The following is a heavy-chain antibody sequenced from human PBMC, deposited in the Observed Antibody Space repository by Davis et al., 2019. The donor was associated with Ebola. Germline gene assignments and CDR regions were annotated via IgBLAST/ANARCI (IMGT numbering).Heavy chain of an antibody. Sequence: PGGSLRLFCAASGFTFSSHSMNWVRQAPGKGLEWVSCISSSGTYISYADSVKGRFTVSRDNAKNSLFLQMSSLRADDTAVYYCARGEQWPYWGQGTLVTVSS. CDR3: ARGEQWPY. J-gene: IGHJ4*02. V-gene: IGHV3-21*01. CDR1: GFTFSSHS. CDR2: ISSSGTYI. D-gene: IGHD6-19*01.